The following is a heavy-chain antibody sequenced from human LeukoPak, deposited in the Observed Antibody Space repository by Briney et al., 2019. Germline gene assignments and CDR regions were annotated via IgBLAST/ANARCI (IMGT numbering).Heavy chain of an antibody. Sequence: GGSLRLSCSASGLTFKNYAMHWVRQAPGKGLEKVSVISSDGGTTEYAGSVKGRFAISRDNSKNTLYLQMSSLRPEDTAIYYCVTDNYGMDVWGQGTTVTVSS. V-gene: IGHV3-64D*06. J-gene: IGHJ6*02. CDR3: VTDNYGMDV. D-gene: IGHD3-22*01. CDR1: GLTFKNYA. CDR2: ISSDGGTT.